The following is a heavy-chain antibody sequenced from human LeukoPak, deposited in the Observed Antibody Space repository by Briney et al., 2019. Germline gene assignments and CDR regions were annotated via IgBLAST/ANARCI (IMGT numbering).Heavy chain of an antibody. D-gene: IGHD2-2*03. CDR1: GGSISSYY. Sequence: SETLSLTCTVSGGSISSYYWSWIRQPPGKGLEWIGYIYYSGSTNYNPSLKSRVTISVDTSKNQFSLKLSSVTAADTAVYYCARLDIVVVPAAMHRDYYYYMDVWGKGTTVTISS. V-gene: IGHV4-59*01. CDR2: IYYSGST. CDR3: ARLDIVVVPAAMHRDYYYYMDV. J-gene: IGHJ6*03.